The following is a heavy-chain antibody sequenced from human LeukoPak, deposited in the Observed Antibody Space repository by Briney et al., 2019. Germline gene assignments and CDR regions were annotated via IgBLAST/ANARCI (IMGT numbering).Heavy chain of an antibody. CDR2: IYTSGST. CDR1: GGSISDYY. D-gene: IGHD4-23*01. CDR3: ARVGVDYSGNVIKYYFDY. Sequence: SETLSLTCTISGGSISDYYWSWIRQPASKGLEWIGRIYTSGSTNYNPSLKSRVTMSVDTSKNQFSLKLSSVTAADTAVYYCARVGVDYSGNVIKYYFDYWGQGTLVTVSS. V-gene: IGHV4-4*07. J-gene: IGHJ4*02.